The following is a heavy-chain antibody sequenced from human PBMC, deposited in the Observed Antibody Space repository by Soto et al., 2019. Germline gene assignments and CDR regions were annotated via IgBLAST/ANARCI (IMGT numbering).Heavy chain of an antibody. CDR1: GFTFSSYA. Sequence: GGSLRLSCAASGFTFSSYAMGWVRQGPGKGLEWVAVVSIGGSTHYADSVRGRFTISRDNSKNTLSLQMNSLTAEDTAVYFCAKRRGAGGHFDFWGQGALVTVSS. J-gene: IGHJ4*02. D-gene: IGHD2-15*01. V-gene: IGHV3-23*01. CDR2: VSIGGST. CDR3: AKRRGAGGHFDF.